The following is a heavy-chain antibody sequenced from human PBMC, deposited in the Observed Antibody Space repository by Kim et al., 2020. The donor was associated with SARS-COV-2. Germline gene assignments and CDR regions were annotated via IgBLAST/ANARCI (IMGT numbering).Heavy chain of an antibody. J-gene: IGHJ4*02. D-gene: IGHD3-22*01. V-gene: IGHV4-39*07. CDR3: ARDFGYYDSSGPEY. CDR1: GGSISSSSYY. CDR2: IYYSGST. Sequence: SETLSLICTVSGGSISSSSYYWGWIRQPPGKGLEWIGSIYYSGSTYYNPSLKSRVTISVDTSKNQFSLKLSPVTAADTAVYYCARDFGYYDSSGPEYWGQGTLVTVSS.